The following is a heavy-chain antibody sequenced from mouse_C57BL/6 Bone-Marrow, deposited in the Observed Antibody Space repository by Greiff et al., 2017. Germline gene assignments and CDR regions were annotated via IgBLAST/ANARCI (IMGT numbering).Heavy chain of an antibody. D-gene: IGHD2-3*01. CDR1: GYTFTSYW. CDR2: IHPNSGST. CDR3: ARETGWLLRLDY. V-gene: IGHV1-64*01. Sequence: QVQLQQPGAELVKPGASVKLSCKASGYTFTSYWMHWVKQRPGQGLEWIGMIHPNSGSTNYNEKFKSKATLTVDKSSSTAYMQLSSLTSEDSAVDYCARETGWLLRLDYWGQGTTLTVSS. J-gene: IGHJ2*01.